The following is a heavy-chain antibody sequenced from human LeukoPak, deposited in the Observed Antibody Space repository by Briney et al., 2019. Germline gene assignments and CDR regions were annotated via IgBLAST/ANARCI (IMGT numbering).Heavy chain of an antibody. CDR1: GYTFTSYD. CDR2: LNPNSGNT. CDR3: ARDHTMVRGVRNWFDP. J-gene: IGHJ5*02. D-gene: IGHD3-10*01. V-gene: IGHV1-8*03. Sequence: ASVKVSCKASGYTFTSYDINWVRQATGQGLEWMGWLNPNSGNTGYAQKFQGRATITRNTSINTAYMELSSLKSEDTAVYYCARDHTMVRGVRNWFDPWGQGTLVTVSS.